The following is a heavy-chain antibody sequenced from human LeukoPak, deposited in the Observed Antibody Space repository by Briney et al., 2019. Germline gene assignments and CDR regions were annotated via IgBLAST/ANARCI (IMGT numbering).Heavy chain of an antibody. J-gene: IGHJ4*02. CDR1: GDTFTGYY. D-gene: IGHD3-10*01. Sequence: ASVKVSCKTSGDTFTGYYMHWVRQAPGQGLEWMGRINPSSGGANYAQKFQGRVTMTRDTSISTAYMELRRLRSDDAAVYYCARVRFGELAFDYWGQGTLVTVSS. V-gene: IGHV1-2*06. CDR2: INPSSGGA. CDR3: ARVRFGELAFDY.